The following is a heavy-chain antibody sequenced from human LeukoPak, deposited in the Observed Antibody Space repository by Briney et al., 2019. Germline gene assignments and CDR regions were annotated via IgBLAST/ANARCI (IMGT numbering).Heavy chain of an antibody. CDR2: ISAYNGNT. D-gene: IGHD6-6*01. CDR3: ARDLIAVRPGWFDP. CDR1: GYTFTTHG. Sequence: ASVKVSCKASGYTFTTHGINWVRQAPGQGLEWMGWISAYNGNTNYAQKFQDRVTMTTDTSTSTAYMELRSLRSDDTAVYYCARDLIAVRPGWFDPWGQGTLVAVSS. J-gene: IGHJ5*02. V-gene: IGHV1-18*01.